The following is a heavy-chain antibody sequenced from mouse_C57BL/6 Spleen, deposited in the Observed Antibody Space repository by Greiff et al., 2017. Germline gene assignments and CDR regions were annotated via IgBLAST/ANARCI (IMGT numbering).Heavy chain of an antibody. CDR3: ARVGGKGYYFDY. V-gene: IGHV1-82*01. Sequence: QVQLQQSGPELVKPGASVKISCKASGYAFSSSWMNWVKQRPGKGLEWIGRIYPGDGDTNYNGKFKGKATLTADKSSSTAYMQLSSLTSEDSAVYFCARVGGKGYYFDYWGQGTTLTVSS. CDR2: IYPGDGDT. J-gene: IGHJ2*01. CDR1: GYAFSSSW. D-gene: IGHD2-1*01.